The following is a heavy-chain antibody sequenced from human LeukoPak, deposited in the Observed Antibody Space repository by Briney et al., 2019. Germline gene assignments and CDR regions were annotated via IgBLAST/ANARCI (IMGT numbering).Heavy chain of an antibody. J-gene: IGHJ3*02. Sequence: GESLKISCKGSGYSFTTYWIGWVRQMPGKGLEWMGIIYPSDSHTTYSPSFQGQVTISADKSISTAYLQWSSLKASDTAMYYCARQYGSGWSDAFDIWGQGTMVTVSS. CDR1: GYSFTTYW. V-gene: IGHV5-51*01. D-gene: IGHD6-19*01. CDR3: ARQYGSGWSDAFDI. CDR2: IYPSDSHT.